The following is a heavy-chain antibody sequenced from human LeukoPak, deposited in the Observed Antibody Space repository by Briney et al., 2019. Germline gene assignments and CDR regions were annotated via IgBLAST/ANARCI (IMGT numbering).Heavy chain of an antibody. CDR1: GGSISSYY. J-gene: IGHJ6*03. V-gene: IGHV4-59*01. Sequence: SETLSLTCTVSGGSISSYYWSWIRQPPGKGLEWIGYIYYSGSTNYNPSLKSRVTISVDTSKNQFSLKLSSVTAADTAVYYCARAGTTGTVYYYYMDVWGKGTTVTVSS. D-gene: IGHD1-1*01. CDR3: ARAGTTGTVYYYYMDV. CDR2: IYYSGST.